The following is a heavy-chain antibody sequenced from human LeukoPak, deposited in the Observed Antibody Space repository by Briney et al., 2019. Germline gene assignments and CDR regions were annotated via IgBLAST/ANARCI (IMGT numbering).Heavy chain of an antibody. CDR1: GFTLSRHW. CDR2: IRSKAYGGTT. V-gene: IGHV3-49*04. J-gene: IGHJ4*02. D-gene: IGHD6-6*01. CDR3: TRTVVSSSSDFDY. Sequence: PGGSLRLSCAASGFTLSRHWMSWVRQAPGKGLEWVGFIRSKAYGGTTEYAASVKGRFTISRDDSKSIAYLQMNSLKTEDTAVYYCTRTVVSSSSDFDYWGQGTLVTVSS.